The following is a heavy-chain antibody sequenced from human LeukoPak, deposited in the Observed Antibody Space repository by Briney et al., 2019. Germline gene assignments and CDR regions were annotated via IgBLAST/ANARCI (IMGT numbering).Heavy chain of an antibody. CDR3: AREVLMVYAADY. D-gene: IGHD2-8*01. V-gene: IGHV4-39*07. J-gene: IGHJ4*02. CDR1: GGSISSSSYY. Sequence: SETLSLTCTVSGGSISSSSYYWGWIRQPPGKGLEWIGSIYHSGSTYYNPSLKSRVTISVDTSKNQFSLKLSSVTAADTAVYYCAREVLMVYAADYWGQGTLVTVSS. CDR2: IYHSGST.